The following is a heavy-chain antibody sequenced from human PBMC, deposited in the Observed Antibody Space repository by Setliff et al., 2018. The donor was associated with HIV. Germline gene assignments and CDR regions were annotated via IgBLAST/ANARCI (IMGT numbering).Heavy chain of an antibody. V-gene: IGHV5-51*01. CDR1: GYSFTTYW. CDR3: ARAPNSPYYSNVWYADH. J-gene: IGHJ5*02. Sequence: GESLKISCKTSGYSFTTYWIGWVRQMPGKGLEWMAILYPGDSDARYSPSFQSQVTVSADKSIGTAYLQWNSLKASDTALYFCARAPNSPYYSNVWYADHWGQGTLVTVSS. D-gene: IGHD3-22*01. CDR2: LYPGDSDA.